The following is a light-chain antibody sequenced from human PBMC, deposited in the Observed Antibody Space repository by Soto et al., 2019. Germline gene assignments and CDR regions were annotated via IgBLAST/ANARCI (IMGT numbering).Light chain of an antibody. J-gene: IGKJ1*01. V-gene: IGKV1-5*03. Sequence: DTQMTQSPSTLSASVVARVTITCRASQSLDSWLAWYQQKPWKAPKGLIYKASSLESGFPSRFSGSGSGTEFALTISSLQPDDFATYYCQQYDTYSTFGQGTKVDIK. CDR3: QQYDTYST. CDR2: KAS. CDR1: QSLDSW.